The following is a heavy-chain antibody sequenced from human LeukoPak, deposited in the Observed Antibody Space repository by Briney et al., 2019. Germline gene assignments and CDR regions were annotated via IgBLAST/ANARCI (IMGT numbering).Heavy chain of an antibody. CDR1: GYTFTSYG. CDR3: ARAYSYGSDYYYGMDV. J-gene: IGHJ6*02. Sequence: AAVKVSCKASGYTFTSYGISWVRQAPGQGLEWMGWISEYNGNKKYAHKVQGRVTMTTDTSTGTAYMELRSLRSDDTAVYYCARAYSYGSDYYYGMDVWGQGTTVTVS. D-gene: IGHD5-18*01. V-gene: IGHV1-18*01. CDR2: ISEYNGNK.